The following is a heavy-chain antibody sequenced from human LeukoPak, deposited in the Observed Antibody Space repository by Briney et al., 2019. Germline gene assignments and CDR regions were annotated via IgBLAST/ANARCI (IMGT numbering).Heavy chain of an antibody. D-gene: IGHD3-22*01. CDR1: GITLSNYG. Sequence: GGSLRLSCAVSGITLSNYGMSWVRQAPGKGLDWVAGISDSGGRTKYADSVKGRSTISRDNPKNALFLQMNSLRPEDTAVYFCAKRGVVIRVILVGFHKEANYFDSWGQGALVTVSS. CDR3: AKRGVVIRVILVGFHKEANYFDS. V-gene: IGHV3-23*01. J-gene: IGHJ4*02. CDR2: ISDSGGRT.